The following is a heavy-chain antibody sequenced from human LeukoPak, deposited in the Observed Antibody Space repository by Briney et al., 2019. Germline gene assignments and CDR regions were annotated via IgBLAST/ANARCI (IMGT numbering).Heavy chain of an antibody. CDR1: GYRFTNYW. V-gene: IGHV5-10-1*01. Sequence: GESLKISCKGSGYRFTNYWISWVRQMPGKGLEWMGRIDPTDSYINYSPSFQGHVTMSTDKSISTAYLQWSSLKASDTAMYYCARLLVGGQDYFDSWGQGTLVTVSS. CDR2: IDPTDSYI. CDR3: ARLLVGGQDYFDS. D-gene: IGHD2-15*01. J-gene: IGHJ4*02.